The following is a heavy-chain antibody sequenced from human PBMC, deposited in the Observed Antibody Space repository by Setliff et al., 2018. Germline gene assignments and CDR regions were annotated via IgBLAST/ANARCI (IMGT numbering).Heavy chain of an antibody. J-gene: IGHJ6*03. D-gene: IGHD2-15*01. Sequence: ASVKVSCKASGYTFTGYYIHWVRQAPGQGLEWMGIINPSGGLTRYAQKFQGRVTMTRDTSTSTVYMEVSSLRSEDTAVYYCARDSAAATSNYYYYYYYMDVWGKGTTVTVSS. CDR1: GYTFTGYY. V-gene: IGHV1-46*01. CDR2: INPSGGLT. CDR3: ARDSAAATSNYYYYYYYMDV.